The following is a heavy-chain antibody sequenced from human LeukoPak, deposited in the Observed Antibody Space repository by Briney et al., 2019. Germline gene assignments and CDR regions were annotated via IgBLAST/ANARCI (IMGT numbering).Heavy chain of an antibody. CDR3: AKSGGYGLIDY. J-gene: IGHJ4*02. CDR2: IYYSGST. CDR1: GAPISGSRYY. D-gene: IGHD1-26*01. V-gene: IGHV4-39*01. Sequence: SETLSLTCAVSGAPISGSRYYWGWIRQPPGKGLEWIGNIYYSGSTYYNASLQSRVTISIDTSKNQFSLRLNSVTAADTAMYYCAKSGGYGLIDYWGQGTLVTVSS.